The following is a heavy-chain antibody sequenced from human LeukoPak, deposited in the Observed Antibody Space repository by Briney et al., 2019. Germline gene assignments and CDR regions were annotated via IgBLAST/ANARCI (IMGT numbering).Heavy chain of an antibody. CDR3: ARDPDDCSGGSCWVWAFDI. V-gene: IGHV1-2*02. CDR1: GYTFTGYY. D-gene: IGHD2-15*01. CDR2: INPNSGGT. J-gene: IGHJ3*02. Sequence: ASVKVSCKASGYTFTGYYMHWVRQAPGQGLEWMGWINPNSGGTNYAQKFQGRVTMTRDTSISTAYMELSRLRSDDTAVYYCARDPDDCSGGSCWVWAFDIWGQGTMVTVSS.